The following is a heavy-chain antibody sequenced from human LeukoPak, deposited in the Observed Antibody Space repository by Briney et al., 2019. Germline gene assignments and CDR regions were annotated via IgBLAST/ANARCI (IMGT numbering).Heavy chain of an antibody. CDR3: ARDGGYYDSTAFDP. D-gene: IGHD3-22*01. Sequence: GGSLRLSCAASGFTFSSYSMNWVRQAPGKGLEWVSYISSSSSTIYYADSVKGRFTISRDNAKNSLYLQMNSLRAEDTAVYYCARDGGYYDSTAFDPWGQGTLVTVSS. CDR2: ISSSSSTI. J-gene: IGHJ5*02. V-gene: IGHV3-48*01. CDR1: GFTFSSYS.